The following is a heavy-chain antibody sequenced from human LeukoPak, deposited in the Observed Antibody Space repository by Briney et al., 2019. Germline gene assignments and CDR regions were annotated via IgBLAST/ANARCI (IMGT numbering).Heavy chain of an antibody. CDR2: IYYSGST. D-gene: IGHD3-10*01. V-gene: IGHV4-61*01. CDR1: GGSVSSGSYY. Sequence: PSETLSLTCTVSGGSVSSGSYYWSWIRQPPGKGLEWVGYIYYSGSTNYNPSLKSRVTISVDTSKNQFSLKLSSVTAADTAVYYCARGRGSGSYYKFWGQGTLVTVSS. J-gene: IGHJ4*02. CDR3: ARGRGSGSYYKF.